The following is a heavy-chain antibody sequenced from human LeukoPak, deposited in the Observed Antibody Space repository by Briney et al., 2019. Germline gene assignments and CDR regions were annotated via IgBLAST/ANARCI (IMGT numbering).Heavy chain of an antibody. J-gene: IGHJ6*02. Sequence: PGGSLRLSCEASGFTFTTYSMNWVRQAPGKGLEWVSAISGSGVTTYYADSVRGRFTISRDNSKHTLYLQMNSLRAEDTAVYHCATDGPEAYNNGMDVWGHGTTVTVSS. D-gene: IGHD1-14*01. CDR1: GFTFTTYS. V-gene: IGHV3-23*01. CDR2: ISGSGVTT. CDR3: ATDGPEAYNNGMDV.